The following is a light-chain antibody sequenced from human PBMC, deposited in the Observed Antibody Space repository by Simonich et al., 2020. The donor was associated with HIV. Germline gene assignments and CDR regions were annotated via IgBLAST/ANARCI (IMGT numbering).Light chain of an antibody. CDR3: SSYTSSSTRI. V-gene: IGLV2-14*03. Sequence: QSALTQPASVSGSPGQSITITCTGTSSDVGGYNYVSWSQQHPGKAPNLMIYDGSNRPSGVSTRSSGSKSGNTASRTISGLQAEDEADYYCSSYTSSSTRIFGGGTKLTVL. J-gene: IGLJ2*01. CDR2: DGS. CDR1: SSDVGGYNY.